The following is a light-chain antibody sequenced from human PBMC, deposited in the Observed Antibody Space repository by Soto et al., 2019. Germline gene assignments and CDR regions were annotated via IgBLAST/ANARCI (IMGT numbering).Light chain of an antibody. CDR1: QGISNF. CDR3: QQSYTTVRS. Sequence: DIQMTQSPSAMSASVGDRVTISCRASQGISNFLNWYQQKPGKAPQLLIYAASRLQSGVPARSSGSGAGTHFTLTISSLQPEDFATYFCQQSYTTVRSFGGGTKVDIK. V-gene: IGKV1-39*01. CDR2: AAS. J-gene: IGKJ4*01.